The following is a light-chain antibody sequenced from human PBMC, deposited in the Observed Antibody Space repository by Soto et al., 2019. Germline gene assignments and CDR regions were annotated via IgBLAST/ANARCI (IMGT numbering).Light chain of an antibody. J-gene: IGKJ1*01. Sequence: LMTQSPATLSVSPGERATLSCRASQSVSSNLAWYQQRPGQTPMLLIYGASTRAPGIPARFSGSGSGTDFTLTISSLQSEDYADYYCQQYSSWPLTFGLGTKVEIK. CDR1: QSVSSN. CDR3: QQYSSWPLT. CDR2: GAS. V-gene: IGKV3-15*01.